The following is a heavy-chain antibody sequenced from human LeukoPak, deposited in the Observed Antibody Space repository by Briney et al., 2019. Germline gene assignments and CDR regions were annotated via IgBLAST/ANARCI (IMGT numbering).Heavy chain of an antibody. CDR3: TTPHPYDILTDFDY. V-gene: IGHV3-15*01. CDR1: GFTFSNAW. J-gene: IGHJ4*02. D-gene: IGHD3-9*01. CDR2: IKSKTDGGTT. Sequence: PGGSLRLSCAASGFTFSNAWMSWVRQAPGKGLEWVGRIKSKTDGGTTDYAAPVKGRFTISRDDSKNTLYLQMNSLKTEDTAVYYCTTPHPYDILTDFDYWGQGTLVTVSS.